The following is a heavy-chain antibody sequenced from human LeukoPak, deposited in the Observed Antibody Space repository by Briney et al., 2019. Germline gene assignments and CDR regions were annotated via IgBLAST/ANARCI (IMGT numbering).Heavy chain of an antibody. CDR2: ISSSSSTI. V-gene: IGHV3-48*04. D-gene: IGHD3-3*01. Sequence: GGSLRLSCAASGFTFSSYSMNWVRQAPGKGLEWVSYISSSSSTIYYADSVKGRFTISRDNAKNSLYLQMSSLRSEDTAVYYCARGQYYDFWSGFDTSDYYYYMDVWGKGTTVTVSS. CDR3: ARGQYYDFWSGFDTSDYYYYMDV. CDR1: GFTFSSYS. J-gene: IGHJ6*03.